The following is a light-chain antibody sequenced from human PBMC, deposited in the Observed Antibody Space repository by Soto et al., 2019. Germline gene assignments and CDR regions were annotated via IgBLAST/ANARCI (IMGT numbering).Light chain of an antibody. CDR1: QSISSY. J-gene: IGKJ1*01. CDR2: VAS. CDR3: QQSYSAPRT. V-gene: IGKV1-39*01. Sequence: DIQMTQSPSSLSASVGDRVTITCRASQSISSYLNWYQQKPGKAPNLLIYVASSLQSGVPSRFSGSGSGTDFTLTISSLQPEDFATYYCQQSYSAPRTFGQGTKVDIK.